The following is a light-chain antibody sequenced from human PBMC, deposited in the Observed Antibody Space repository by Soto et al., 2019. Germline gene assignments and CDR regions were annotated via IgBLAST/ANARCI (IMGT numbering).Light chain of an antibody. CDR3: QQYTSYPETGGELT. V-gene: IGKV1-16*02. CDR1: QVISNY. J-gene: IGKJ3*01. CDR2: AAS. Sequence: DIQMTHSPSSLSASVLDIVTITCRASQVISNYLAWFQQKPGKAPKSLIYAASSLQSGVPSKFSGSGSGKDLPINIRRLQPEDFATHYSQQYTSYPETGGELTSGPGKKVAIK.